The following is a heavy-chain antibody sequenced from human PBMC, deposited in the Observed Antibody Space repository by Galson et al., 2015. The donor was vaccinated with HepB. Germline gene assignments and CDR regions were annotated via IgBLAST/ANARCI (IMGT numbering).Heavy chain of an antibody. CDR1: GGSISSSSYY. D-gene: IGHD3-10*01. J-gene: IGHJ4*02. CDR3: ARHPYYYTSGSYYLSEYFDY. CDR2: VYYSGST. Sequence: TLSLTCIVSGGSISSSSYYWGWVRQPPGKGLEWIGSVYYSGSTYYNPSLNSRVTMSVDTSKTQFSLKLTSVTAADTAVYYCARHPYYYTSGSYYLSEYFDYWGQGTLVTVSS. V-gene: IGHV4-39*01.